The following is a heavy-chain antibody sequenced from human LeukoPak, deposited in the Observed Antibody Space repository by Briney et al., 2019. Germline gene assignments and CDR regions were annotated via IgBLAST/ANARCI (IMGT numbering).Heavy chain of an antibody. V-gene: IGHV1-8*01. Sequence: GASVKVSCKASGYTFTSYDINWVRQATGQGLEWMGWMNPNRGNTGYAQKFQGRVTLTRNTSISTAYMELSSLRSEDTAVYYCARTTGYSNYWFDPWGQGTLVTVSS. D-gene: IGHD4-11*01. J-gene: IGHJ5*02. CDR3: ARTTGYSNYWFDP. CDR1: GYTFTSYD. CDR2: MNPNRGNT.